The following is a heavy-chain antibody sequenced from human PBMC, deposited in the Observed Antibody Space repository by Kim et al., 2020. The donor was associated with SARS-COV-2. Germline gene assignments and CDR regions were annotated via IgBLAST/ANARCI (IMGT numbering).Heavy chain of an antibody. J-gene: IGHJ5*02. D-gene: IGHD4-17*01. CDR2: IYPGDSDT. Sequence: GESLKISCKGSGYSFTSYWIGWVRQMPGKGLEWMGIIYPGDSDTRYSPSFQGQVTISADKSISTAYLQWSSLKASDTAMYYCARVDYGDYDESNWFDPWGQGTLVTVSS. V-gene: IGHV5-51*01. CDR3: ARVDYGDYDESNWFDP. CDR1: GYSFTSYW.